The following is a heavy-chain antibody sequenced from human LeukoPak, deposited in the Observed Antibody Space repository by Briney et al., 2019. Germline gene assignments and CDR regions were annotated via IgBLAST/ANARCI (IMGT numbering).Heavy chain of an antibody. D-gene: IGHD6-6*01. V-gene: IGHV3-73*01. CDR1: GFTFSGSA. J-gene: IGHJ6*03. CDR2: IRSKANSYAT. CDR3: TPMTYSSSSPYYCYMDV. Sequence: PGGSLRLSCAASGFTFSGSAMHWVRQASGKGLEWVGLIRSKANSYATAYAASVKGRFTISRDDSKNTAYLQMNSLKTEDTAVYYCTPMTYSSSSPYYCYMDVWGKGTTVTVSS.